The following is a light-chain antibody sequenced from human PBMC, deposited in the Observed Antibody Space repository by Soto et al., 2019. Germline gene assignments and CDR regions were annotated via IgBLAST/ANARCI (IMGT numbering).Light chain of an antibody. J-gene: IGKJ1*01. V-gene: IGKV1-5*01. CDR2: DAS. CDR1: QSISSW. Sequence: DIQMTQSPSTLSASVGDRVAITCRASQSISSWLAWYQQKPGKAPNLLIYDASSLKSGVPSRFSGSGSGTEFTLTISNLQPDDFATYYCQQYEGHPWTFGQGTKVEIQ. CDR3: QQYEGHPWT.